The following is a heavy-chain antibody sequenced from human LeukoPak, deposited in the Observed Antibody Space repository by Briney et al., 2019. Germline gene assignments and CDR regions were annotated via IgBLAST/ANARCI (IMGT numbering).Heavy chain of an antibody. V-gene: IGHV4-38-2*02. J-gene: IGHJ3*01. CDR1: GYSIGSGYF. CDR3: ARDLPYEILTGSLL. Sequence: SETLSLTCAVSGYSIGSGYFWGWIRPPPGKGLEWIGSIHHSGSTYYNPSLKSRVTISIDTSKNQFSLKLSSVTAADTAVYYCARDLPYEILTGSLLWGQGTMVTVSS. CDR2: IHHSGST. D-gene: IGHD3-9*01.